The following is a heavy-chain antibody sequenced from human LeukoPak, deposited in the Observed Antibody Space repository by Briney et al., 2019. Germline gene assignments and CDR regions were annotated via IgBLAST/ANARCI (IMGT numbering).Heavy chain of an antibody. Sequence: SETLSLTCAVSGGSISSNNWWGWVRQPPGKGLEWIGEIYHSGSPNYNPSLKSRVTISVDKSRNHFSLNLSSVTAADTAVYYCATRGYASGWPDYWGQGTLVTVSS. D-gene: IGHD6-19*01. CDR1: GGSISSNNW. J-gene: IGHJ4*02. CDR3: ATRGYASGWPDY. CDR2: IYHSGSP. V-gene: IGHV4-4*02.